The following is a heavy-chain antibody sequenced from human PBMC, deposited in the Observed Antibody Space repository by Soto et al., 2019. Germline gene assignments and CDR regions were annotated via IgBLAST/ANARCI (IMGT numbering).Heavy chain of an antibody. CDR2: INSDGSHT. CDR3: AKEGDYGDYAGENWFDS. J-gene: IGHJ5*01. D-gene: IGHD4-17*01. CDR1: GFTFFAYW. Sequence: EVQLVESGGGLVQPGGSLRLSCAASGFTFFAYWIHWVRQVQGKGLVWVSRINSDGSHTSYADSVRGRFTISRDNSKNTVYLQMNSLTAEDTAVYYWAKEGDYGDYAGENWFDSWGQGSLVTVSS. V-gene: IGHV3-74*01.